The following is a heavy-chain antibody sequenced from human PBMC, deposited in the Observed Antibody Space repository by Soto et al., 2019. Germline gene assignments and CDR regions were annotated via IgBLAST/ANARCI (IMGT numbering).Heavy chain of an antibody. CDR3: ARDLKRYYDSSGYGYYYYGMDV. V-gene: IGHV1-69*13. CDR2: IIPIFGSA. J-gene: IGHJ6*02. D-gene: IGHD3-22*01. CDR1: GGTFSSYA. Sequence: SVKVSCKASGGTFSSYAISWVRQAPGQGLEWMGGIIPIFGSANYAQKFQGRVTITADESTSAAYMELSSLRSEDTAVYYCARDLKRYYDSSGYGYYYYGMDVWGQGTTVTVSS.